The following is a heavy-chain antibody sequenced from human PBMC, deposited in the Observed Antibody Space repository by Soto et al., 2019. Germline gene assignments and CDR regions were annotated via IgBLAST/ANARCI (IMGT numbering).Heavy chain of an antibody. CDR1: GGSISGYY. Sequence: SETLSLTCTVSGGSISGYYWSWIRQPPGKGLEWIGYIYYSGGTNYNPSLKSRVTISVDTSKNQFSLKLSSVTAADTAVYYCARDPIGYGGWFDPWGQGTLVTVSS. CDR3: ARDPIGYGGWFDP. J-gene: IGHJ5*02. CDR2: IYYSGGT. V-gene: IGHV4-59*01. D-gene: IGHD5-12*01.